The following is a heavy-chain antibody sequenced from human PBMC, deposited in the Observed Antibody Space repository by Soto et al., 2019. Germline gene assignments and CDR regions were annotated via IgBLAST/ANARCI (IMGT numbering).Heavy chain of an antibody. CDR1: GYRFTSYW. V-gene: IGHV5-51*01. CDR3: ASHDDGGNGVDDAFDI. D-gene: IGHD4-17*01. CDR2: INPGDSET. J-gene: IGHJ3*02. Sequence: GESLKISCKGSGYRFTSYWIAWVRQMPGKGLEWMAIINPGDSETKYSPSFQGQVTISADKSISTAYLQWSSLKASDTAMYYCASHDDGGNGVDDAFDIWGQGTMVTAS.